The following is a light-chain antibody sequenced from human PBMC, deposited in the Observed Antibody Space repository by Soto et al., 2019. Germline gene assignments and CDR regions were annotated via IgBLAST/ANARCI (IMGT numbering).Light chain of an antibody. CDR2: GTS. CDR1: QSVSSSY. V-gene: IGKV3-20*01. CDR3: QQYGSSLIT. Sequence: EIVVTKSPCTLSLSPGERATLSCRASQSVSSSYLAWYQHKPGRAPRLLIDGTSSRATGIPDRFSGSGSGTDFTLTISRLEPEDFAVYYCQQYGSSLITFGQGTRLEIK. J-gene: IGKJ5*01.